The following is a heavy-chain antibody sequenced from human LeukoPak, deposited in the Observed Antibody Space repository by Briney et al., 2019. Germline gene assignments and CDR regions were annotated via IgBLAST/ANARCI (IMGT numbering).Heavy chain of an antibody. CDR1: GYTFTGYY. D-gene: IGHD3-22*01. CDR3: ARDGSVSSGCPNY. CDR2: INPNSGGT. V-gene: IGHV1-2*06. J-gene: IGHJ4*02. Sequence: ASVKVSCKASGYTFTGYYMHWVRQAPGQGLEWMGRINPNSGGTNYAQKFQGRVTMTRDTSISTAYMELSRLRSDDTAVYYCARDGSVSSGCPNYWGQGTLVTVSS.